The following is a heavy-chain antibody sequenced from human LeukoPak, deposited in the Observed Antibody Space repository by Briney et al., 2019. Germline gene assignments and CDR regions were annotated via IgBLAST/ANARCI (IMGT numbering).Heavy chain of an antibody. CDR2: IDPSDSYT. CDR1: GYSFTSYW. D-gene: IGHD4-17*01. CDR3: ARYDYGDYGGYYYGMDV. V-gene: IGHV5-10-1*01. J-gene: IGHJ6*02. Sequence: GESLRISCKGSGYSFTSYWISWVRQMPGKGLEWMGRIDPSDSYTNYSPSFQGHVTISADKSISTAYLQWGSLKASDTAMYYCARYDYGDYGGYYYGMDVWGQGTTVTVSS.